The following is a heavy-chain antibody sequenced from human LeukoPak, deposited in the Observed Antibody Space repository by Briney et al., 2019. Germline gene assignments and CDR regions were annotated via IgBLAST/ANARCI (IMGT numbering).Heavy chain of an antibody. CDR3: ARDLPGIAVAGPGHWFDP. Sequence: ASVKVSCKASGYSFTGYYMHWVRQAPGQGLEWMGIINPSGGSTSYAQKFQGRVTMTRDMSTSTVYMELSSLRSEDTAVYYCARDLPGIAVAGPGHWFDPWGQGTLVTVSS. CDR2: INPSGGST. D-gene: IGHD6-19*01. V-gene: IGHV1-46*01. CDR1: GYSFTGYY. J-gene: IGHJ5*02.